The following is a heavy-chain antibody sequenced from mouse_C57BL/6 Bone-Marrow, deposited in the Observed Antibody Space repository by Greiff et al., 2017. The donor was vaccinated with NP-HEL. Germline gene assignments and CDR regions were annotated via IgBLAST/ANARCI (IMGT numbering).Heavy chain of an antibody. V-gene: IGHV7-1*01. CDR1: GFTFSDFY. J-gene: IGHJ4*01. D-gene: IGHD2-1*01. Sequence: EVQLVESGGGLVQSGRSLRLSCATSGFTFSDFYMEWVRQAPGKGLEWIAASRNKANDYTTEYSASVKGRFIVSRDTSQSILYLQMNALRAEDTAIYYCARDACGYYGGAMDYWGQGTSVTVSS. CDR2: SRNKANDYTT. CDR3: ARDACGYYGGAMDY.